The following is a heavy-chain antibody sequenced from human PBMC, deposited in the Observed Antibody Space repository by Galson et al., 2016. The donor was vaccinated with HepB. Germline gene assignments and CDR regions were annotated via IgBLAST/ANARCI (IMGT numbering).Heavy chain of an antibody. CDR2: IYSTGTT. D-gene: IGHD2-21*02. V-gene: IGHV4-39*01. Sequence: SETLSLTCSVSGGPISRGGYYWGWIRQPPGKALEWMGYIYSTGTTYYNPSLKSRVTIFVDTSKNQVSLKLTSVTAADTAVYYCARGGNCGGDCYSFDHWGQGDLVAVSS. CDR1: GGPISRGGYY. CDR3: ARGGNCGGDCYSFDH. J-gene: IGHJ4*02.